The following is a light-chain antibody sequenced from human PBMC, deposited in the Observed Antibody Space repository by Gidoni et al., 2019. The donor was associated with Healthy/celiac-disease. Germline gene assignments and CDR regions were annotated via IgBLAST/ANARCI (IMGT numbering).Light chain of an antibody. CDR2: AAS. J-gene: IGKJ3*01. V-gene: IGKV1-39*01. Sequence: DIQMTQSPSSLSASVGDRVTITCRASQSISSYLNWYQQKPGKAPKLLIYAASSLQSGVPSRFSGSGSGTDFTLTISSLQPEDFATYYCQQSYSTPPQLTFGPGTKVYIK. CDR1: QSISSY. CDR3: QQSYSTPPQLT.